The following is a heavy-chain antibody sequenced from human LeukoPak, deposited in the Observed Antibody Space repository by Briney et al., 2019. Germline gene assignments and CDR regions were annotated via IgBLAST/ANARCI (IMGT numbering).Heavy chain of an antibody. Sequence: GGSLRLSCAASGFTFSSHWMHWVRQAPGKGLVWVSRINSDGSSTSYADSVKGRFTISRDNAKNTLYLQMNSLRAEDTAVYYCARAMAGAADAFDIWGQGTMVTVSS. D-gene: IGHD6-19*01. CDR2: INSDGSST. J-gene: IGHJ3*02. CDR1: GFTFSSHW. CDR3: ARAMAGAADAFDI. V-gene: IGHV3-74*01.